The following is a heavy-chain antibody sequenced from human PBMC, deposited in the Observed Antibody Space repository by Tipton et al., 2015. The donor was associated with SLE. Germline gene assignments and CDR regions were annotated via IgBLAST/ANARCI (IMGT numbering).Heavy chain of an antibody. V-gene: IGHV4-4*09. CDR3: ATTTRGAFDI. J-gene: IGHJ3*02. Sequence: TLSLTCTVSGGSISSYYWSWIRQPPGKGLEWIGYIYTSGSTNYNPSLKSRFTISVDTSKNQFSLKLSSVTAADTAVYYCATTTRGAFDIWGQGTMVTVSS. D-gene: IGHD1-26*01. CDR2: IYTSGST. CDR1: GGSISSYY.